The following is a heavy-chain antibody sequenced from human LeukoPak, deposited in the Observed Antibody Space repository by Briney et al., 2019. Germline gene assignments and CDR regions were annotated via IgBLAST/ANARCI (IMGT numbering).Heavy chain of an antibody. CDR1: GGSIGTYY. D-gene: IGHD3-16*02. Sequence: SETLSLTCTVSGGSIGTYYWSWIRQSPGKGLEWIGYIYVTGTRYNPYLQSRVTISVDRSRNQFLLKMSSVTAADTAVYYCARHIGGGIEDMDVWGKGTKVIVSS. J-gene: IGHJ6*03. V-gene: IGHV4-59*08. CDR3: ARHIGGGIEDMDV. CDR2: IYVTGT.